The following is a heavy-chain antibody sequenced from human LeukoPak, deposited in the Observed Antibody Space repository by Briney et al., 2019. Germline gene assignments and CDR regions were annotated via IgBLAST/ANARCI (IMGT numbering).Heavy chain of an antibody. CDR2: TYYRSKWYN. CDR3: ARVGVTSGYYYMGV. V-gene: IGHV6-1*01. CDR1: GDSVSSNSAA. D-gene: IGHD1-20*01. Sequence: SQTLSLTCAISGDSVSSNSAAWNWIRQSPSRGLEWLGRTYYRSKWYNDYAVCVKSRITINPDTSKNQFSLQVNSVTPEDTGVYYCARVGVTSGYYYMGVWGKGTTVTDCS. J-gene: IGHJ6*03.